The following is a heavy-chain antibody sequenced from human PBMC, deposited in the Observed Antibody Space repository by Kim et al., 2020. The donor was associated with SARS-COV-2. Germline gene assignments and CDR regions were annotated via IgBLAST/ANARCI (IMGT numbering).Heavy chain of an antibody. D-gene: IGHD3-10*01. Sequence: GGSLRLSCAASGFTFSSYSMNWVRQAPGKGLEWVSSISSSSSYIYYADSVKGRFTISRDNAKNSLYLQMNSLRAEDTAVYYCAYGSGSYRQAYGMDVWGQGTTVTVSS. CDR3: AYGSGSYRQAYGMDV. J-gene: IGHJ6*02. V-gene: IGHV3-21*01. CDR2: ISSSSSYI. CDR1: GFTFSSYS.